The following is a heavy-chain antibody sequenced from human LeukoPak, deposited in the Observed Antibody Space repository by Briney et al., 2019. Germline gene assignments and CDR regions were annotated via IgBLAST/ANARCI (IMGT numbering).Heavy chain of an antibody. J-gene: IGHJ4*02. Sequence: GGSLRLSCAASGFTFSNSWMHWVRQAPGKGLEWVANIKQDGSEKYYVDSVKGRFTISRDNAKNTLYLQMNSLRAEDTAVYYCARDGVGIAARPGNIDYWGQGTLVTVSS. V-gene: IGHV3-7*01. CDR1: GFTFSNSW. CDR3: ARDGVGIAARPGNIDY. CDR2: IKQDGSEK. D-gene: IGHD6-6*01.